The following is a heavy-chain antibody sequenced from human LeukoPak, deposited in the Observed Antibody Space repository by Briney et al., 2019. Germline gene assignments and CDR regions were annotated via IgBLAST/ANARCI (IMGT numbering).Heavy chain of an antibody. CDR2: IYSGGST. CDR1: GFTVSSNY. D-gene: IGHD3-22*01. CDR3: ASSIHYYDSSGYGFDY. J-gene: IGHJ4*02. Sequence: GGSLRLSCAASGFTVSSNYMSWVRQAPGKGLEWVSAIYSGGSTYYADSVKGRFTISRDNSKNTLYLQMNSLRAEDTAVYYCASSIHYYDSSGYGFDYWGQGTLVTVSS. V-gene: IGHV3-66*01.